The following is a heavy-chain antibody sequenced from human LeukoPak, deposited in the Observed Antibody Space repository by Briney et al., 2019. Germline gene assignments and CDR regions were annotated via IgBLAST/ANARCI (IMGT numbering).Heavy chain of an antibody. D-gene: IGHD6-19*01. Sequence: GASVKVSCKASGYSFPSYWIAWVRQMPGKGPEWMGIIHPADSDTRYSPSFQGQVTISADKSINTAYLQWSSLEASDTAIYYCARGGYSSAWTGDYWGQGTLVTVSS. V-gene: IGHV5-51*01. CDR2: IHPADSDT. J-gene: IGHJ4*02. CDR3: ARGGYSSAWTGDY. CDR1: GYSFPSYW.